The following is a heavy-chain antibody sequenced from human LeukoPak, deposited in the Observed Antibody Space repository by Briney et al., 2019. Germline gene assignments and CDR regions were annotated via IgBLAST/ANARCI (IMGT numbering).Heavy chain of an antibody. V-gene: IGHV3-74*01. CDR2: VNTDGSST. CDR1: GFTFSSYW. CDR3: ARGEDYGDPY. D-gene: IGHD4-17*01. J-gene: IGHJ4*02. Sequence: GGSLRLSCTASGFTFSSYWMHWVRQAPGRGLEGVSRVNTDGSSTTYAGFVKGRFTISRDNAKNTLYLQMNRLRVEDTAVYYCARGEDYGDPYWGQGTLVTVSS.